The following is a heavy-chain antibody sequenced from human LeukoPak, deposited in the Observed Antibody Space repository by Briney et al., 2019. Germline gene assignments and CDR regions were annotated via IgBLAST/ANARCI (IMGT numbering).Heavy chain of an antibody. CDR1: GGSVSSGSYY. CDR3: ARGCSGYDFNDWFDP. D-gene: IGHD5-12*01. J-gene: IGHJ5*02. CDR2: IYYSGST. Sequence: SETLSLTCTVSGGSVSSGSYYWSWIRQPPGKGLEWIGYIYYSGSTNYNPSLKSRVTISVDTSKNQFSLKLSSVTAADTAVYYCARGCSGYDFNDWFDPWGQGTLVTVSS. V-gene: IGHV4-61*01.